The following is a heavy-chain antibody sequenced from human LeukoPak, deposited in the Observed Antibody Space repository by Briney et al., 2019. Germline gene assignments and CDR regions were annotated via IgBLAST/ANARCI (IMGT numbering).Heavy chain of an antibody. CDR2: IIPIFGTA. CDR3: ARDRGSGSYFLDY. D-gene: IGHD3-10*01. Sequence: ASVKVSCKASGGTFSSYAISWVRQAPGQGLEWMGGIIPIFGTANYAQKFQGRVTITTDESTSTAYMELSSLRSDDTAVYYCARDRGSGSYFLDYWGQGTLVTVSS. J-gene: IGHJ4*02. V-gene: IGHV1-69*05. CDR1: GGTFSSYA.